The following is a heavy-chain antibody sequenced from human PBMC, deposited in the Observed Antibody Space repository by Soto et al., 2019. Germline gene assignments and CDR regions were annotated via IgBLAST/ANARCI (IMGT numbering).Heavy chain of an antibody. V-gene: IGHV1-24*01. J-gene: IGHJ4*02. D-gene: IGHD3-9*01. CDR1: GFTFSSAA. Sequence: ASVKVSCKASGFTFSSAAMHWVRQAPGKGLEWMGGFDPEDGETIYAQKFQGRVTMTEDTSTDTAYMELSSLRSEDTAVYYCATGPYDILTGSIDYWGQGTLVTVSS. CDR3: ATGPYDILTGSIDY. CDR2: FDPEDGET.